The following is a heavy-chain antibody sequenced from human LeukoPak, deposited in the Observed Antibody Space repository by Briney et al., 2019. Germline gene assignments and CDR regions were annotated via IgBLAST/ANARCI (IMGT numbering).Heavy chain of an antibody. CDR1: GFTFSSYG. V-gene: IGHV3-33*01. J-gene: IGHJ4*02. Sequence: PGRSLRLSCAAPGFTFSSYGMHWVRQAPGKGLEWVAVIWYDGSNKYYTDSVKGRLTISRDNSKNTLYLQMNSLRAEDTAVYYCARGQDSPDYWGQRTLVTVSS. CDR2: IWYDGSNK. CDR3: ARGQDSPDY. D-gene: IGHD2-15*01.